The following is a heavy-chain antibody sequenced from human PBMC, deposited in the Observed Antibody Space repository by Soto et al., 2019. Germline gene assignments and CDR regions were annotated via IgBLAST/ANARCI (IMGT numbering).Heavy chain of an antibody. CDR3: AKGVSGSGAYQWFDP. D-gene: IGHD3-10*01. J-gene: IGHJ5*02. CDR1: AFTFSRIA. V-gene: IGHV3-23*01. Sequence: EVQLLESGGGLVQPGGSLRLSCVASAFTFSRIAMSWVRQTPGKGLEWVSAISGSGDKTFYADSVKGRFTISRDNSKNALYLQMNSLRVEDTAVYYCAKGVSGSGAYQWFDPWGQGTLVTVSS. CDR2: ISGSGDKT.